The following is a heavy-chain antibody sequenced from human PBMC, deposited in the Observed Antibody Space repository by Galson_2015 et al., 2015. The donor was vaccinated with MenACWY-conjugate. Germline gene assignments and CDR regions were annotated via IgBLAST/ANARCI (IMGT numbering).Heavy chain of an antibody. Sequence: ETLSLTCTVSGGSVSSSSYYWDWIRQPPGRGLEWIGTIYYSGSTYYNSSLKSRVTISVDTSQNQFFLNLSSVTAADTAMYYCARHDRTAPARSGAFDIWGRGTMVTVSS. J-gene: IGHJ3*02. CDR3: ARHDRTAPARSGAFDI. CDR1: GGSVSSSSYY. V-gene: IGHV4-39*01. D-gene: IGHD2-2*01. CDR2: IYYSGST.